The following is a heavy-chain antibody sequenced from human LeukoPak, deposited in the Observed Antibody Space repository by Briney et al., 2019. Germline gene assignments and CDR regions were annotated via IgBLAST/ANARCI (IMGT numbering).Heavy chain of an antibody. CDR1: GGSFSGYY. J-gene: IGHJ5*02. CDR3: ARGSIADRLST. Sequence: SETLSLTCAVYGGSFSGYYWSWIRQPPGKGLEWIGEIDHSGTTTYNPSLNSRVTISVDTSKNQFSLKLSSVTAADTAAYYCARGSIADRLSTWGQGNLVTVSS. V-gene: IGHV4-34*01. D-gene: IGHD6-6*01. CDR2: IDHSGTT.